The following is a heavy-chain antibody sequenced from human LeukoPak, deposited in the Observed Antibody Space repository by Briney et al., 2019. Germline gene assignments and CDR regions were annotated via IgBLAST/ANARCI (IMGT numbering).Heavy chain of an antibody. V-gene: IGHV3-23*01. Sequence: PGGSLGLSCAASGFTFSTYAMSWVRQAPGKGLEWVSSISGRGNNTYYADSVKGRFTISRDNSKNTLHLQMNSLRVEDTAIYYCARAYSSSWYDYWGQGTLVIVSS. CDR3: ARAYSSSWYDY. CDR1: GFTFSTYA. CDR2: ISGRGNNT. D-gene: IGHD6-13*01. J-gene: IGHJ4*02.